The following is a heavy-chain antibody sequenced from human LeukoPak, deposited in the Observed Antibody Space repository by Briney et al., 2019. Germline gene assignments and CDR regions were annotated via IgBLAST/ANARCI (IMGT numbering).Heavy chain of an antibody. CDR1: GFTFSSYA. J-gene: IGHJ4*02. V-gene: IGHV3-30*04. CDR2: ISYDGNNK. D-gene: IGHD1-26*01. CDR3: AKDISGSYTTDY. Sequence: GGSLRLSCAASGFTFSSYAMHWVRQAPGKGLEWVAVISYDGNNKNYADSVKGRFTISRDNSKNTLYLQMNSLSAEDTAAYYCAKDISGSYTTDYWGQGTLVTVSS.